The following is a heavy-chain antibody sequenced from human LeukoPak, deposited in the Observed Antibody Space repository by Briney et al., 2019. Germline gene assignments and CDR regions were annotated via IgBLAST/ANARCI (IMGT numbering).Heavy chain of an antibody. J-gene: IGHJ4*02. CDR1: GFTFSSYG. Sequence: GGSLRLSCAASGFTFSSYGMRWVRQAPGKGLEWVAVISYDGSNKYYADSVTGRFTISRDNSKNTLYLQMNSLRAEDTAVYYCAKDQDYYGSGSLDHWGQGTLVTVSS. CDR3: AKDQDYYGSGSLDH. D-gene: IGHD3-10*01. V-gene: IGHV3-30*18. CDR2: ISYDGSNK.